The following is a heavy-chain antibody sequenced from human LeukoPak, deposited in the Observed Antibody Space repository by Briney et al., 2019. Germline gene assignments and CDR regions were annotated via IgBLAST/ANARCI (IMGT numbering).Heavy chain of an antibody. D-gene: IGHD5-18*01. CDR1: GYTFTRYY. J-gene: IGHJ4*02. V-gene: IGHV1-46*01. Sequence: ASVKVSCXASGYTFTRYYMHRVRQAPGQGLEWMGIINPSDGSPSYARKFQSRVTMDSDTSTRTVYMELSSLRSEDTAVYYCEREDTAMDKYYFDYWGQGTLVTVSS. CDR3: EREDTAMDKYYFDY. CDR2: INPSDGSP.